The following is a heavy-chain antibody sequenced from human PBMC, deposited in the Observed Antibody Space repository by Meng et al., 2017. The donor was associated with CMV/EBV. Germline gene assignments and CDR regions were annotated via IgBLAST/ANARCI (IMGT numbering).Heavy chain of an antibody. Sequence: QVQLSDSGPGLVKPTQTLSLTCTVSGGSISIGDYYCSWSRQPPGKGLEWIGYIYYSGSTYYNPSLKSRVTISVDTSKNQFSLKLSSVTAADTAVYYYARAQYSSSCDYWGQGTLVTVSS. CDR2: IYYSGST. CDR1: GGSISIGDYY. D-gene: IGHD6-13*01. CDR3: ARAQYSSSCDY. J-gene: IGHJ4*02. V-gene: IGHV4-30-4*08.